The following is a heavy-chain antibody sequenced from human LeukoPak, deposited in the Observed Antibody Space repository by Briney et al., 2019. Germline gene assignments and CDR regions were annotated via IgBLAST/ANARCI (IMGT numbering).Heavy chain of an antibody. D-gene: IGHD4-17*01. V-gene: IGHV1-46*01. J-gene: IGHJ3*02. CDR1: GYTFTGYY. CDR2: INPSGGST. Sequence: ASVKVSCKASGYTFTGYYMHWVRRAPGQGLEWMGIINPSGGSTSYAQKFQGRVTMTRDTSTSTVYMEMSSLRSEDTAVYYCARDMTTVTTSFEAFDIWGQGTMVTVSS. CDR3: ARDMTTVTTSFEAFDI.